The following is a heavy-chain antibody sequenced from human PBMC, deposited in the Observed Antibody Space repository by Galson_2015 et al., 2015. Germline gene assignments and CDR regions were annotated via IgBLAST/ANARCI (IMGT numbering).Heavy chain of an antibody. D-gene: IGHD1-7*01. CDR3: ARDHLMTGTSGRNGPLDV. Sequence: SLRLSCAASGFTFDDYGMGWVRQAPGKGLEWVSDINWNGGSTGYADSVKGRFTISRDNAKNSLYLQMNSLRAEDTALYHCARDHLMTGTSGRNGPLDVWGQGTSVTVSS. CDR2: INWNGGST. CDR1: GFTFDDYG. V-gene: IGHV3-20*01. J-gene: IGHJ6*02.